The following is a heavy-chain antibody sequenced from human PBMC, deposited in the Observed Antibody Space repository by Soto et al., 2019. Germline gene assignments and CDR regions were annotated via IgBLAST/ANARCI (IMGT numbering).Heavy chain of an antibody. V-gene: IGHV4-31*03. D-gene: IGHD3-10*01. J-gene: IGHJ6*02. CDR1: GGSISSGGYY. CDR2: IYYSGST. Sequence: PSETLSLTCTVSGGSISSGGYYWSWIRQHPGKGPEWIGYIYYSGSTYYNPSLKSRVTISVDTSKNQFSLKLSSVTAADTAVYYCARDRRYGSGSYYNGALVNYYYYGMDVWGQGTTVTVSS. CDR3: ARDRRYGSGSYYNGALVNYYYYGMDV.